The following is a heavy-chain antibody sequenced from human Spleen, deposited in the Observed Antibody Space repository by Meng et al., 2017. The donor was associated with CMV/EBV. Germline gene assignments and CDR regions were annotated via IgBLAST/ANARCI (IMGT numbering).Heavy chain of an antibody. J-gene: IGHJ4*02. V-gene: IGHV3-23*04. CDR1: GFTCSIYA. CDR2: ISGSGGST. D-gene: IGHD3-16*01. Sequence: VEWGGAGGGPVKPGGALRFSCADSGFTCSIYAMGWVRQAQGKGLEWVSAISGSGGSTYYADSVKGRFTISRDNSKNTLYLQMNSLRAEDTAVYYCAKDPWGGDYWGQGTLVTVSS. CDR3: AKDPWGGDY.